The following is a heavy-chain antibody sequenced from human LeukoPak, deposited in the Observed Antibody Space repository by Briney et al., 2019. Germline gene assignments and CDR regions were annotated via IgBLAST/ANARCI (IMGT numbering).Heavy chain of an antibody. CDR1: GGSFSGYY. J-gene: IGHJ5*02. CDR2: INHSGST. CDR3: ARDRATRGLRIPLLS. D-gene: IGHD1-1*01. Sequence: SETLSLTCAVYGGSFSGYYWSWIRQPPGKGLEWLGEINHSGSTNYNPSLKSRVTISVDTSKNQFSLKLSSVTAADTAVYYCARDRATRGLRIPLLSWGQGTLVTVSS. V-gene: IGHV4-34*01.